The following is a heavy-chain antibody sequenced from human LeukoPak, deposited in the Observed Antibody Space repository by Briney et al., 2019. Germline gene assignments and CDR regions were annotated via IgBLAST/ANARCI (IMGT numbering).Heavy chain of an antibody. CDR3: ARGPRNDP. CDR1: GYPFTTYE. Sequence: ASVKVSCKTSGYPFTTYEINWVRQAAGQGLEWMGWVHPNSGNTAYAQKFQGRVTMTRDTSISTAYMELSGLRSDDTAVYFCARGPRNDPWGQGALVTVSS. CDR2: VHPNSGNT. J-gene: IGHJ5*02. D-gene: IGHD1-14*01. V-gene: IGHV1-8*01.